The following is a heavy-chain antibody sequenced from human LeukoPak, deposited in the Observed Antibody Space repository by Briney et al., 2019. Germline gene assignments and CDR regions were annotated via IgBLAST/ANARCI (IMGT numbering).Heavy chain of an antibody. V-gene: IGHV1-2*02. Sequence: ASVKVSCKASGYSFTAFYIHWVRQAPGQGLEWMGWIHPRSGDTRYAQKFQGRVTMARDTSISTVYMDLSSLGSDDTAVYYCARDGEYGTGSYYRGSFDNWGQGILVTVSS. CDR1: GYSFTAFY. CDR2: IHPRSGDT. CDR3: ARDGEYGTGSYYRGSFDN. D-gene: IGHD3-10*01. J-gene: IGHJ4*02.